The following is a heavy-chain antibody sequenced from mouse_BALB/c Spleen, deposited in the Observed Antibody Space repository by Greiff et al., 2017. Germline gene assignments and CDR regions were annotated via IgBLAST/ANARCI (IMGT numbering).Heavy chain of an antibody. D-gene: IGHD2-4*01. V-gene: IGHV1S29*02. J-gene: IGHJ4*01. CDR2: IYPYNGGT. Sequence: EGQLQQSGPELVKPGASVKISCKASGYTFTDYNMHWVKQSHGKSLEWIGYIYPYNGGTGYNQKFKSKATLTVDNSSSTAYMELRSLTSEDSAVYYCATYYDYDGVLYYYAMDYWGQGTSVTVSS. CDR1: GYTFTDYN. CDR3: ATYYDYDGVLYYYAMDY.